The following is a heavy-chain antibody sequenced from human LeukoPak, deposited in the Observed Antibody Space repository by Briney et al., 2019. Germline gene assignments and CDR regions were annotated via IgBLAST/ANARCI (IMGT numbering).Heavy chain of an antibody. V-gene: IGHV4-59*01. J-gene: IGHJ3*02. CDR2: IYYSGST. CDR1: GGSISSYY. CDR3: ARDSDDDAFGI. D-gene: IGHD1-26*01. Sequence: SETLSLTCTVSGGSISSYYWSWIRQPPGKGLEWIGYIYYSGSTNYNPSLKSRVTISVDTSKNQFSLKLSSVTAADTAVYYCARDSDDDAFGIWGQGTMVTVSS.